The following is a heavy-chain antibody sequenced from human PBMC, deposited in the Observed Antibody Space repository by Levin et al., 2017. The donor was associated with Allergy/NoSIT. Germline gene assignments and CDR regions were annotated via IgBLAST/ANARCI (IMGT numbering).Heavy chain of an antibody. D-gene: IGHD1-26*01. CDR2: IYPGDSDT. CDR1: GYSFTSYW. Sequence: GESLKISCKGSGYSFTSYWIGWVRQMPGKGLEWMGIIYPGDSDTRYSPSFQGQVTISADKSISTAYLQWSSLKASDTAMYYCARHIVKASRSYYYYGMDVWGQGTTVTVSS. V-gene: IGHV5-51*01. J-gene: IGHJ6*02. CDR3: ARHIVKASRSYYYYGMDV.